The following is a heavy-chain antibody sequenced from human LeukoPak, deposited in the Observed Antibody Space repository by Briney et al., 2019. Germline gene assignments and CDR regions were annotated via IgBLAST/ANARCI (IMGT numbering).Heavy chain of an antibody. V-gene: IGHV4-38-2*01. Sequence: SETLSLTCAVSGYSISSGYYWGWIRHPPGKGLEWIGSIYHSGSTYYNPSLKSRVTISVDTSKNQFSLKLSSVTAADTAVYYCERQTPSSGYYWGQGTLVTVSS. D-gene: IGHD3-22*01. CDR1: GYSISSGYY. J-gene: IGHJ4*02. CDR2: IYHSGST. CDR3: ERQTPSSGYY.